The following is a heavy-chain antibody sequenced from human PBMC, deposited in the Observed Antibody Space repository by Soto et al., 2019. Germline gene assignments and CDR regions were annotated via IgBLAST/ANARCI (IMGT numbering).Heavy chain of an antibody. Sequence: ASVKVSCKASGYTFTSYAMHWVRQAPGQRLEWMGWINAGNGNTKYSQKFQGRVTITRDTSASTAYMELSSLRSEDTAVYYCARDPLDFWSGYPIDYWGQGTLVTAPQ. J-gene: IGHJ4*02. V-gene: IGHV1-3*01. CDR2: INAGNGNT. CDR1: GYTFTSYA. CDR3: ARDPLDFWSGYPIDY. D-gene: IGHD3-3*01.